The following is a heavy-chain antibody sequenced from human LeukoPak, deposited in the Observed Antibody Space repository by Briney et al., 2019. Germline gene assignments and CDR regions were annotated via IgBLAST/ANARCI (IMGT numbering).Heavy chain of an antibody. J-gene: IGHJ4*02. V-gene: IGHV3-23*01. CDR1: GFTFSTFV. CDR3: AKDDCTNGICYKN. Sequence: PGGSLRLSCAASGFTFSTFVMSWVRQAPGKGLEWVSTISRSGRYTYYADSVKGRFTISRDKSKNTLYMVMNSLRDEDTAVYYCAKDDCTNGICYKNWGQGTLVTVSS. D-gene: IGHD2-8*01. CDR2: ISRSGRYT.